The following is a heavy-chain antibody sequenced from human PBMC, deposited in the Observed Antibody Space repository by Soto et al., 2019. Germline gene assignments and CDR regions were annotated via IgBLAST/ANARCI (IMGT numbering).Heavy chain of an antibody. V-gene: IGHV1-69*13. Sequence: SVKVSCKASGGTFSSYAISWVRQPPGQGLEWMGGIIPIFGTANYAQKFQGRVTITADESTSTAYMELSSLRSEDTAVYYCARDRYCSSTSCSGGWPEYFQHWGQGTLVTVSS. J-gene: IGHJ1*01. CDR3: ARDRYCSSTSCSGGWPEYFQH. CDR1: GGTFSSYA. CDR2: IIPIFGTA. D-gene: IGHD2-2*01.